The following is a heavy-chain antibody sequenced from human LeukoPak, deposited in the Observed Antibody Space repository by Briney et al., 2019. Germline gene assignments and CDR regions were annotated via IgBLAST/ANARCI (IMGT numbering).Heavy chain of an antibody. CDR1: GGTFSNYA. Sequence: SVTVSCKASGGTFSNYAISWVRQAPGHGLEWMGRLIPIFGIANYAQKFQGRVTITADKSTSTAYMELSSLRSEGTAVYYCARGSVIVGATTFDYWGQGTLVTVSS. V-gene: IGHV1-69*04. J-gene: IGHJ4*02. CDR3: ARGSVIVGATTFDY. CDR2: LIPIFGIA. D-gene: IGHD1-26*01.